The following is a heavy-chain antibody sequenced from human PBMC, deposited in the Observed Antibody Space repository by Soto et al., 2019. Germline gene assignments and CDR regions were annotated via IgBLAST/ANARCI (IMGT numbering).Heavy chain of an antibody. CDR1: GVTFSSYA. CDR2: IIPIFGTA. CDR3: ARGASTYYYDSSGYYPFDY. Sequence: QVQLVQSGAEVKKPGSSVKVSCKASGVTFSSYAISWVRQAPGQGLEWMGGIIPIFGTANYAQKFQGRVTITADKSTSTAYMELSSLRSEDTAVYYCARGASTYYYDSSGYYPFDYWGQGTLVTVSS. J-gene: IGHJ4*02. V-gene: IGHV1-69*06. D-gene: IGHD3-22*01.